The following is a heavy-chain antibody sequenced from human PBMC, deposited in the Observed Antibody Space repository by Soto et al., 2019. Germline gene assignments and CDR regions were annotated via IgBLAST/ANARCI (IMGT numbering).Heavy chain of an antibody. CDR1: GGTFSSYA. J-gene: IGHJ4*02. D-gene: IGHD1-1*01. CDR2: IIPIFGTA. V-gene: IGHV1-69*01. CDR3: ARDSPPENHATSRPRYFDY. Sequence: QVQLVQSGAEVKKPGSSVKVSCKASGGTFSSYAISWVRQAPGQGLEWMGGIIPIFGTANDAQKFQGRVTITADESTSTAYMELSSVRAEDTAVYYCARDSPPENHATSRPRYFDYWGQGPLVTVSS.